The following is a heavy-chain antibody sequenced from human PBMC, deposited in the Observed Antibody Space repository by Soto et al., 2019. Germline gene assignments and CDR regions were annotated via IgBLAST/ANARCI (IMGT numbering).Heavy chain of an antibody. CDR3: ARGAESRAGDYYDSSGPTVKRYYGMDV. D-gene: IGHD3-22*01. V-gene: IGHV4-39*07. CDR1: GGSISSSSYY. J-gene: IGHJ6*02. CDR2: IYYSGST. Sequence: SETLSLTCTVSGGSISSSSYYWGWIRQPPGKGLEWIGSIYYSGSTYYNPSLKSRVTISVDTSKNQFSLKLSSVTAADTAVYYCARGAESRAGDYYDSSGPTVKRYYGMDVWGQGTTVTVSS.